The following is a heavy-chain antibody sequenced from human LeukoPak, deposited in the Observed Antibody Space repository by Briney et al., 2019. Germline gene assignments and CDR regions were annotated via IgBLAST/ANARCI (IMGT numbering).Heavy chain of an antibody. V-gene: IGHV4-61*01. CDR2: IYYSGST. CDR1: GGSVSSGSYY. J-gene: IGHJ4*02. CDR3: VRTNWNYDDGHFDY. D-gene: IGHD1-7*01. Sequence: PSETLSLTCTVSGGSVSSGSYYWSWIRQPPGKGLEWIGYIYYSGSTNYNPSLKSRVTISVDTSKNQFSLKLSSVTAADTAVYYCVRTNWNYDDGHFDYWGQGTLVTVSS.